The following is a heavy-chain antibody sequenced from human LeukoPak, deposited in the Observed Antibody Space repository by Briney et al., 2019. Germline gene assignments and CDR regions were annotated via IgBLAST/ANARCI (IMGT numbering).Heavy chain of an antibody. V-gene: IGHV4-61*02. CDR1: GGSISRGSYY. Sequence: PSQTLSLTCTVSGGSISRGSYYWSWIRQPSGKGLEWIGRIYTSGSTNYNPSLKIRVTISVDTSKNQFSLKLSSVTAADTAVYYCARAVTGIAVAGTHAFDIWGQGTMVTVSS. CDR2: IYTSGST. J-gene: IGHJ3*02. CDR3: ARAVTGIAVAGTHAFDI. D-gene: IGHD6-19*01.